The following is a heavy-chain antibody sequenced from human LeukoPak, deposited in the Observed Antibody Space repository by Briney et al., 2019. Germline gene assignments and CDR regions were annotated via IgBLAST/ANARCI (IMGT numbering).Heavy chain of an antibody. CDR2: ISSSGSTI. CDR3: AKAAGRIVVASFDY. Sequence: GGSLRLSCAASGFTFSSYEMNWVRQAPGKGLEWVSYISSSGSTIYYADSVKGRFTISRDNSKNTLYLQMNSLRAEDTAVYYCAKAAGRIVVASFDYWGQGTLVTVSS. CDR1: GFTFSSYE. J-gene: IGHJ4*02. V-gene: IGHV3-48*03. D-gene: IGHD3-22*01.